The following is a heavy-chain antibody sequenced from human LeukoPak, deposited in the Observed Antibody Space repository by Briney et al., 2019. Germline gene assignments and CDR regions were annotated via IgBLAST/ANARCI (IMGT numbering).Heavy chain of an antibody. CDR2: IYHSGST. CDR3: ARAGSSWYNHPFDF. CDR1: GSSINSGYY. Sequence: PSETLPLTCAVSGSSINSGYYWGWIRQPPGKGLEWIGSIYHSGSTYYNPSLKSRVTISVDTSKNQFSLKLSSVTAADTAVYYCARAGSSWYNHPFDFWGQGTLVTVSS. D-gene: IGHD6-13*01. V-gene: IGHV4-38-2*01. J-gene: IGHJ4*02.